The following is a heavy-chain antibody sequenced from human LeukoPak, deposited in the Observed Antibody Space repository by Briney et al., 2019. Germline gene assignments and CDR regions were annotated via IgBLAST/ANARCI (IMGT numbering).Heavy chain of an antibody. CDR3: AIAKVMGANLWNR. CDR1: GFTFSSYG. V-gene: IGHV3-30*03. Sequence: GGSLRLSCAASGFTFSSYGMHWVRQAPGKGLEWVAVISYDGSNKYYADSVKGRFTISRDNSKNMLHLHLKSLRTEDTAIYYCAIAKVMGANLWNRWGQGILVTVSS. CDR2: ISYDGSNK. D-gene: IGHD3-16*01. J-gene: IGHJ5*02.